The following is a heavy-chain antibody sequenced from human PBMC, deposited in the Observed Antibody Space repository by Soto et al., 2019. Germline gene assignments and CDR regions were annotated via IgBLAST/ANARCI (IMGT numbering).Heavy chain of an antibody. CDR2: MSYDETKK. CDR3: AKDRRDGDLMHILVVDF. Sequence: QVQLVESGGGVVQPGGSLRLSCATSGFSLSSYAMHWVRQAPGKGLEWVALMSYDETKKYYADSVKGRFTISRDTSKNTLFLQMNNLRVEDTAVYYCAKDRRDGDLMHILVVDFWGQGALVTVSS. D-gene: IGHD2-15*01. V-gene: IGHV3-30*18. J-gene: IGHJ4*02. CDR1: GFSLSSYA.